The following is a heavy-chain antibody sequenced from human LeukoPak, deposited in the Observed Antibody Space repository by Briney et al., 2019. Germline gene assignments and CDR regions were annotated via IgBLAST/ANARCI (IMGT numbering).Heavy chain of an antibody. V-gene: IGHV4-34*01. CDR1: GGSFSGYY. D-gene: IGHD3-22*01. CDR2: INHSGST. Sequence: ETLSLTCAVYGGSFSGYYWSWIRQPPGKGLEWIGEINHSGSTNYNPSLKSRVTISVDTSKNQFSLKLSSVTAADTAVYYCARGQGYYDSSGYRPYNWFDPWGQGTLVTVSS. CDR3: ARGQGYYDSSGYRPYNWFDP. J-gene: IGHJ5*02.